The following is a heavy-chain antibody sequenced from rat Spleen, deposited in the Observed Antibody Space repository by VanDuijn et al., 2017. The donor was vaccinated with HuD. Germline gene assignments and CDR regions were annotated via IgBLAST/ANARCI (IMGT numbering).Heavy chain of an antibody. V-gene: IGHV2-72*01. J-gene: IGHJ4*01. CDR2: IWAGGGT. D-gene: IGHD4-3*01. Sequence: QVQLKESGPGLMQPSQTLSLTCIVSGFSLTSYHVSWVRQPPGKSLVWMGTIWAGGGTNYNSAVQSRLSISRDTSKSQIFLKMNSLQPEDTGTYYCARHLREASGVMDVWGQGASVTVSS. CDR1: GFSLTSYH. CDR3: ARHLREASGVMDV.